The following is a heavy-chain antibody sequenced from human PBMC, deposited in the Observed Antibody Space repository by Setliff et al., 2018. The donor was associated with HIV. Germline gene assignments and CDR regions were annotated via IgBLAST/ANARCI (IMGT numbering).Heavy chain of an antibody. V-gene: IGHV3-7*03. D-gene: IGHD3-22*01. CDR2: IWYDGREK. J-gene: IGHJ3*02. Sequence: GGSLRLSCAASGFNCGGCGGGGGGGGRGGGLEWVAGIWYDGREKYYVDSVKGRFTISRDDTQNSLFLQMNSLRADDTAVYYCARPSLYHNNHGYYDAFDIWGQGTTVTVSS. CDR3: ARPSLYHNNHGYYDAFDI. CDR1: GFNCGGCG.